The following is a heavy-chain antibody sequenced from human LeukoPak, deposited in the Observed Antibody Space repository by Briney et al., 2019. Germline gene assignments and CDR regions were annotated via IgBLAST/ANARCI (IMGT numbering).Heavy chain of an antibody. CDR1: GFTFSSYA. V-gene: IGHV3-23*01. D-gene: IGHD2-15*01. Sequence: GGSLRLSCAASGFTFSSYAMSWVRQAPGKGLEWVSAISGSGGSTYYADSVKGRFTISRDNSKNTLYLQMNSLRAEDTAVYYCAKAATRYCSGGSCYTPADYWGQGTLVTVSS. CDR2: ISGSGGST. CDR3: AKAATRYCSGGSCYTPADY. J-gene: IGHJ4*02.